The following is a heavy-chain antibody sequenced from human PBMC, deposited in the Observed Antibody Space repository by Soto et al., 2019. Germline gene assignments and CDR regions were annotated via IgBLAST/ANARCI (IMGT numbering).Heavy chain of an antibody. CDR1: GYTFTSYG. CDR2: ISAYNGNT. J-gene: IGHJ6*02. V-gene: IGHV1-18*01. Sequence: QVQLVQSGAEVKKPGASVKVSCKASGYTFTSYGISWVRQAPGQGLEWMGWISAYNGNTNYAQKLQGRVTMTTDTSKSTAYMELRSLRSDDTAVYYCARGPQTYYYGSGSGYYYYGMDVWGQGTTVTVSS. D-gene: IGHD3-10*01. CDR3: ARGPQTYYYGSGSGYYYYGMDV.